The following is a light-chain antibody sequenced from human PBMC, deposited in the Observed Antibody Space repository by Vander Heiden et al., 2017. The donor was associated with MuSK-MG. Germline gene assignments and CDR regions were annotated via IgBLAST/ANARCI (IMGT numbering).Light chain of an antibody. Sequence: QSVLTQPPSVSGAPGQRVTISCTGSSSNIGAGYDVHWYQQLPGPAPKLLIYGNSNRPSGVPDRFSGSKSGTSASLAITGLQAEDEADDYCQSYDSSLSVLYVVFGGGTKLTVL. J-gene: IGLJ2*01. V-gene: IGLV1-40*01. CDR2: GNS. CDR1: SSNIGAGYD. CDR3: QSYDSSLSVLYVV.